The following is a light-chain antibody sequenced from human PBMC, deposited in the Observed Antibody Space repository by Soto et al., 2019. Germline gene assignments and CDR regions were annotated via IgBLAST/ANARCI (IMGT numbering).Light chain of an antibody. CDR2: GTS. CDR3: QQYDSLPYT. J-gene: IGKJ2*01. CDR1: QDISKD. Sequence: DIQMTQSPSSLSASVGGRVTITCQASQDISKDLNWYQQKPGQAPKLLIYGTSNLETGVPSTFTGSGSGRDFTLTISNLQPEDVATYYCQQYDSLPYTFGQGTKLEIK. V-gene: IGKV1-33*01.